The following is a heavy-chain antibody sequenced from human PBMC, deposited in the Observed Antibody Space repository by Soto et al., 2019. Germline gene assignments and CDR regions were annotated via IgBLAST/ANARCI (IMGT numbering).Heavy chain of an antibody. Sequence: PSQTLSLTCAISGDSVSRNSAAWNWIRQSPSRGLEWLGRTYYRSKWYNDYAVSVKSRITINPDTSKNQFSLQLNSVTPEDTAVYYCARDLVAVAGTSYAFDIWGQGTMVTVSS. D-gene: IGHD6-19*01. V-gene: IGHV6-1*01. CDR3: ARDLVAVAGTSYAFDI. CDR2: TYYRSKWYN. CDR1: GDSVSRNSAA. J-gene: IGHJ3*02.